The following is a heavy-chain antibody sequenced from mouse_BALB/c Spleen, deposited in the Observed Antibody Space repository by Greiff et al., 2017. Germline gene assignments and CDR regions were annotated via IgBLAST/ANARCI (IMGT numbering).Heavy chain of an antibody. CDR1: GFNFKDSY. CDR3: ANPLAY. CDR2: IDPTTGNT. Sequence: EVQLQQSGAVLVKPGASVQLSCTASGFNFKDSYMHWVKQRPEQGLEWIGRIDPTTGNTKYDPKFQGKATITADTSSNTAYLQLSSLTSEDTAVYYCANPLAYWGQGTMVTVSA. V-gene: IGHV14-3*02. J-gene: IGHJ3*01.